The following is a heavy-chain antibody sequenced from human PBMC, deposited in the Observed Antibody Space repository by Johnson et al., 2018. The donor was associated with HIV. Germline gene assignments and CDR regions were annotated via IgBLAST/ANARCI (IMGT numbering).Heavy chain of an antibody. D-gene: IGHD2/OR15-2a*01. Sequence: MLLVESGGGLVQPGGSLRLSCAASGFTFSSYWMSWVRQAPGKGLEWVANIKQDGSEKYYVDSVKGRFTISRDNAKNSPYLQMNSLRAEDTAVYYCAKVLSSWPTDSRDAFDIWGQGTLVTVSS. CDR3: AKVLSSWPTDSRDAFDI. V-gene: IGHV3-7*01. J-gene: IGHJ3*02. CDR2: IKQDGSEK. CDR1: GFTFSSYW.